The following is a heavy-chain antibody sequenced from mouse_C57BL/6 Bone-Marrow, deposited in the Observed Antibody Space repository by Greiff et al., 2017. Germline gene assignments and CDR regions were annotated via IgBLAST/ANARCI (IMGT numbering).Heavy chain of an antibody. D-gene: IGHD1-1*01. CDR3: ARGGDYYGKTY. CDR1: GYTFTSYW. CDR2: IYPDSGST. V-gene: IGHV1-55*01. J-gene: IGHJ2*01. Sequence: VQLQQPGAELVKPGASVKMSCKASGYTFTSYWITWVKQRPGQGLEWIGDIYPDSGSTNYNEKFKSKATLTVDTSSSTAYMQLSSLTSEDSAVYYCARGGDYYGKTYWGQGTTLTVSS.